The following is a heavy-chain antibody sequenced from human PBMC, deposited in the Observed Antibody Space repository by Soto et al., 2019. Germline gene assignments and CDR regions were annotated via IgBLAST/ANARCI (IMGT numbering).Heavy chain of an antibody. CDR2: VYYSGTT. J-gene: IGHJ4*02. D-gene: IGHD6-19*01. CDR1: GASVSTKS. V-gene: IGHV4-59*02. CDR3: ARDRRQWLGRFDY. Sequence: PSETLSLTCTVSGASVSTKSWNWIRQPPGKGLEWIGYVYYSGTTNYNPSLKSRVTISIDTSKNQVSLNLTSVTAADTAVYFCARDRRQWLGRFDYWGQGTLVTVSS.